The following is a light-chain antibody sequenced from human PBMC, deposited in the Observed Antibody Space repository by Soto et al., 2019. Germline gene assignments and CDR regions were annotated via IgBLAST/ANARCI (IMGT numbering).Light chain of an antibody. CDR1: QSVSSGY. CDR3: QHYVERSPIT. CDR2: GPS. Sequence: EIVLTQPPGTLSLSPGERATLSCRAIQSVSSGYLSWYHQKPFQAPRLLTYGPSSRATGIPDRFSGSGSGTDFTLTISRLEPEDFALYYCQHYVERSPITFGQGTRLEIK. V-gene: IGKV3-20*01. J-gene: IGKJ5*01.